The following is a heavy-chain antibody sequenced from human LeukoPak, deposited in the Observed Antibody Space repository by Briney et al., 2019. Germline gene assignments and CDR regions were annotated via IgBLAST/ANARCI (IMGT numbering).Heavy chain of an antibody. J-gene: IGHJ4*02. CDR1: GFTFSSYA. D-gene: IGHD2-15*01. Sequence: GGSLRLSCAASGFTFSSYAMSWVRQAPGKGLEWVSAISGSGGSTYYADSVKGRFTISRDNSKNTLYLQMNSLRAEDTAVYYCAARLGYCSGGSCRSGYWGQGTMVTVSS. CDR3: AARLGYCSGGSCRSGY. V-gene: IGHV3-23*01. CDR2: ISGSGGST.